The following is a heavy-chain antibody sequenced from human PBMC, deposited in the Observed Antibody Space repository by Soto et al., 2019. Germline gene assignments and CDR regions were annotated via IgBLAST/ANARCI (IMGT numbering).Heavy chain of an antibody. J-gene: IGHJ4*02. V-gene: IGHV3-23*01. CDR3: AKADYGSTNYYFDY. D-gene: IGHD4-17*01. Sequence: EVQLLESGGGLVQPGGSLRLSCAASGFSFRNYAMSWVRQAPGKGPEWVSAISGSGSYTYHADSVKGRFTVSRDDSKNTLYLQMDSLRAEDTAMYYCAKADYGSTNYYFDYWGQGALVTVSS. CDR1: GFSFRNYA. CDR2: ISGSGSYT.